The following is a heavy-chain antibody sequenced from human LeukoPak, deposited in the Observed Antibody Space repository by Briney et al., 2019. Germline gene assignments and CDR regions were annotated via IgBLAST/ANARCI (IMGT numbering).Heavy chain of an antibody. CDR3: ARGLRPRDYCYYGLDV. CDR2: ISHSGST. CDR1: AGSIRTYY. J-gene: IGHJ6*02. V-gene: IGHV4-59*01. Sequence: SETLSLTCTVSAGSIRTYYWSWIRQPPGKGLEWIGCISHSGSTDYNPSLKSRLTMSVDTSKNQFSLKLTSVTAADTAMYYCARGLRPRDYCYYGLDVWGPGTTVTVSS. D-gene: IGHD4-17*01.